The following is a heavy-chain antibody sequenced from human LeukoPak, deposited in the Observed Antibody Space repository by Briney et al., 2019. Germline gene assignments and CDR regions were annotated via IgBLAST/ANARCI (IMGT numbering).Heavy chain of an antibody. J-gene: IGHJ4*02. CDR2: ISGYNGNT. Sequence: ASVKVSCKASGYTFTTYGISWVRQAPGQGLEWMGWISGYNGNTKYAEKLQGRVTMTTDTSTSTAYMELRSLRSDDTAVYYCVREGGHSYGREFDYWGQGTLVTVSS. CDR1: GYTFTTYG. CDR3: VREGGHSYGREFDY. D-gene: IGHD5-18*01. V-gene: IGHV1-18*01.